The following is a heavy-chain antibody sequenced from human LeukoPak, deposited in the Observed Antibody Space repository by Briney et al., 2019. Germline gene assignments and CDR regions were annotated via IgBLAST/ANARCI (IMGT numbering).Heavy chain of an antibody. D-gene: IGHD3-10*01. V-gene: IGHV1-69*05. CDR1: GGTFSSYA. J-gene: IGHJ5*02. CDR2: IIPIFGTA. Sequence: SVKVSCKASGGTFSSYAISWVRQAPGQGLEWMGGIIPIFGTANYAQKFQGRVTITTDESTSTAYMELSSLRSEDTAVYYCAREDTGGLYGPDPWGQGTPVTVSS. CDR3: AREDTGGLYGPDP.